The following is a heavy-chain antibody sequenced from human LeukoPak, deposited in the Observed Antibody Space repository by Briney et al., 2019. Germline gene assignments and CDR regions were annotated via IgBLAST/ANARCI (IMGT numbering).Heavy chain of an antibody. J-gene: IGHJ4*02. CDR1: GYTFTSYG. CDR2: ISAYNGNT. CDR3: ARDYFTANDY. V-gene: IGHV1-18*01. Sequence: ASVKVSCKASGYTFTSYGISWVRQAPGQGLEWMGWISAYNGNTNYAQKFQGRVTMTRDTSTSTAYMELSRLRSDDTAVYYCARDYFTANDYWGQGTLVTVSS. D-gene: IGHD2-21*02.